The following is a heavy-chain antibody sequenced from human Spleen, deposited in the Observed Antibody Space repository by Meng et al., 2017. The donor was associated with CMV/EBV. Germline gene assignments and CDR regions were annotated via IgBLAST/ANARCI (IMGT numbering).Heavy chain of an antibody. V-gene: IGHV3-21*01. CDR1: TFSSYS. CDR2: ISSSSSYI. J-gene: IGHJ6*02. Sequence: TFSSYSMNWVRQAPGKGLEWVSSISSSSSYIYYADSVKGRFTISRDNAKNSLYLQMNSLRAEDTAVYYCARDSAKSPRAYYYYGMDVWGQGTTVTVSS. CDR3: ARDSAKSPRAYYYYGMDV.